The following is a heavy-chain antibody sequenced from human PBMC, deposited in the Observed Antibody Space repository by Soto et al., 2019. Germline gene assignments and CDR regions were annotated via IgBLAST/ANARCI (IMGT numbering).Heavy chain of an antibody. CDR1: GGTFSSYA. CDR3: ARDLTKDDSSGYGHDP. J-gene: IGHJ5*02. CDR2: IIPIFGTA. V-gene: IGHV1-69*13. Sequence: XSVKVSCKASGGTFSSYAISWVRQAPGQGLEWMGGIIPIFGTANYAQKFQGRVTITADESTSTAYMELSSLRSEDTAVYYCARDLTKDDSSGYGHDPWGQGNLVTVSS. D-gene: IGHD3-22*01.